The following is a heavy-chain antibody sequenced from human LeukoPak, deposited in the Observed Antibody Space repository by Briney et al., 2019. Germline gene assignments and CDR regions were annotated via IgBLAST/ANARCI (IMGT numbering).Heavy chain of an antibody. CDR1: GGSISSSSYY. Sequence: SETLSLTCTVSGGSISSSSYYWGWIRQPPGKGLEWIGSIYYSGSTYYNPSLMNRVTISVDTSENQFSLKLSSVTAADTAVYYCARETPIAVAGTDYWGQGTLVTVSS. V-gene: IGHV4-39*02. CDR3: ARETPIAVAGTDY. D-gene: IGHD6-19*01. J-gene: IGHJ4*02. CDR2: IYYSGST.